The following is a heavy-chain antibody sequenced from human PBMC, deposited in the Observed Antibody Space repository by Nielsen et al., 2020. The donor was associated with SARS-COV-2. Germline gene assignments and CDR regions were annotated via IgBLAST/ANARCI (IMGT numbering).Heavy chain of an antibody. Sequence: GGSLRLSCAASGFTFSDYYMSWVRQAPGKGLEWVAVISYDGSNKYYADSVKGRFTISRDNSKNTLYLQMNSLRAEDTAVYYCARGHEGSGWWTYYYYGMDVWGQGTTVTVSS. D-gene: IGHD6-19*01. J-gene: IGHJ6*02. V-gene: IGHV3-30*03. CDR2: ISYDGSNK. CDR1: GFTFSDYY. CDR3: ARGHEGSGWWTYYYYGMDV.